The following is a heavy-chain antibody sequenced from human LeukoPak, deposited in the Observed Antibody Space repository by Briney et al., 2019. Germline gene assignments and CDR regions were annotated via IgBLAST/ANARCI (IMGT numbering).Heavy chain of an antibody. V-gene: IGHV5-51*01. CDR1: GYSFTTYW. Sequence: GESLKISCKGSGYSFTTYWIGWVRQMPGKGLEWMGIIYPGDSDTRYSPSFEGHVTISADKSISTAYLQWSSLKASDIATYYCARHYGAAGDFDYWGQGTLVT. CDR2: IYPGDSDT. J-gene: IGHJ4*02. CDR3: ARHYGAAGDFDY. D-gene: IGHD6-13*01.